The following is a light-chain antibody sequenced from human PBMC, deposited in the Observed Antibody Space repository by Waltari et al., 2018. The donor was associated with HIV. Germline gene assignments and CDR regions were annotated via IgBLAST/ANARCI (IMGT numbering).Light chain of an antibody. CDR2: AAS. Sequence: DIQMTQSPSSVSASVGDRVTITCRTNQHINNNINWYQHKPGKAPKLLLYAASSLQSGVPSRVGGSGSGTHFTLTISSLQAEDCTTYYCQHARTFGQGTKVEIK. CDR1: QHINNN. J-gene: IGKJ1*01. V-gene: IGKV1-39*01. CDR3: QHART.